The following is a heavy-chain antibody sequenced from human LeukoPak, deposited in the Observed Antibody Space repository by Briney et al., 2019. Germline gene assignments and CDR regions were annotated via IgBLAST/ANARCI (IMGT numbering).Heavy chain of an antibody. J-gene: IGHJ5*02. CDR2: IRYDGNNK. V-gene: IGHV3-30*02. Sequence: PGGSLRLSCAASGFTFSSYGMHWVRQAPGKGLEWVAFIRYDGNNKYYADSVKGRFTISRDNSKNTLYLQMNSLRAEDTAVYYCAKDPYYYGSGSKGNWFDPWGQGTLVTVSS. D-gene: IGHD3-10*01. CDR1: GFTFSSYG. CDR3: AKDPYYYGSGSKGNWFDP.